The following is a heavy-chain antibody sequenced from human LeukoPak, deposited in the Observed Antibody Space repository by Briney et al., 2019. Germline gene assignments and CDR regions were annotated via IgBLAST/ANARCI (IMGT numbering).Heavy chain of an antibody. J-gene: IGHJ4*02. CDR3: AKGEGDY. CDR1: GGSIGYYY. V-gene: IGHV4-59*12. D-gene: IGHD2-21*01. CDR2: VYYSGTTEYT. Sequence: SETLSLTCTLSGGSIGYYYWSWIRQPPGKGLEWIGWVYYSGTTEYTKYNASLESRVTIWLDTSKKQFSLILTSVTAADTALYYCAKGEGDYWGQGTLVTVSS.